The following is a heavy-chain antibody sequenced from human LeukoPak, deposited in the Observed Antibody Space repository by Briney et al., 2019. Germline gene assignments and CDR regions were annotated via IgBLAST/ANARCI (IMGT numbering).Heavy chain of an antibody. CDR2: ISNDGSKK. CDR3: AKDRYSYAFEYSDS. CDR1: GFTFSSYG. V-gene: IGHV3-30*18. J-gene: IGHJ4*02. Sequence: GGSLRLSCAASGFTFSSYGMHWVRQAPGKGLDWVAVISNDGSKKYYADSVKGRFTVSRDNSKNTLSLQVSSLRTEDTAVYYCAKDRYSYAFEYSDSWGQGTLVTVSS. D-gene: IGHD5-18*01.